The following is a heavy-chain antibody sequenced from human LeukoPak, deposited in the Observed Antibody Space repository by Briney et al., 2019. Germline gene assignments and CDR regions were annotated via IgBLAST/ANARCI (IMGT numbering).Heavy chain of an antibody. CDR1: GFNFNDAL. V-gene: IGHV3-15*01. Sequence: SGGSLRLSREGSGFNFNDALMSWIRQAPGKGLEWVGRVRTTAEGETTDYAAPVRGRFIISRDDSKNMVFLQMNRLETEDTAIYYCTAGLGKTDDDSWGQGTLVTVSS. CDR2: VRTTAEGETT. J-gene: IGHJ4*02. D-gene: IGHD4-11*01. CDR3: TAGLGKTDDDS.